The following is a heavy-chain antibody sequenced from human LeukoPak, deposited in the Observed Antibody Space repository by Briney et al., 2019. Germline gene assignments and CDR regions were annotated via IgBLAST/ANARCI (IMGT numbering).Heavy chain of an antibody. CDR2: IYYSGST. D-gene: IGHD5-18*01. CDR3: ARRLQLWTFDY. Sequence: PSETLSLTCTVSGGSITSYYWSWIRQPPGKGLEWIGYIYYSGSTKYKSSLKSRVTISVDTSKNQFSLKLSSVTAADTAVYYCARRLQLWTFDYWGQGTLVTVSS. V-gene: IGHV4-59*08. J-gene: IGHJ4*02. CDR1: GGSITSYY.